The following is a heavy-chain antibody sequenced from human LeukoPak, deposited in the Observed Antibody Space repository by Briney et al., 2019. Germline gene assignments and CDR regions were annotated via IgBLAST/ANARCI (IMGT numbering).Heavy chain of an antibody. CDR3: ARDIDYGDPYNWFDP. V-gene: IGHV3-74*01. CDR1: GFTFSSYN. CDR2: INSDGSST. Sequence: PGGSLRLSCAASGFTFSSYNMNWVRQAPGKGLVWVSRINSDGSSTSYADSVKGRFTISRDNAKNTLYLQMNSLRAEDTAVYYCARDIDYGDPYNWFDPWGQGTLVTVSS. J-gene: IGHJ5*02. D-gene: IGHD4-17*01.